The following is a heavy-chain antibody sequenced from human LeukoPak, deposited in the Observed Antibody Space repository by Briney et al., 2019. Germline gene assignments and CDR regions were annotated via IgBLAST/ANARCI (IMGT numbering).Heavy chain of an antibody. CDR2: INHSGST. D-gene: IGHD5-18*01. Sequence: PSETLSLTCAVSGGSISSSNWYSWVRQPPGKGLEWIGEINHSGSTNYNPSLKSRVTISVDTSKNQFSLKLSSVTAADTAVYYCARWPAMDIWGQGTLVTVSS. J-gene: IGHJ4*02. CDR3: ARWPAMDI. CDR1: GGSISSSNW. V-gene: IGHV4-4*02.